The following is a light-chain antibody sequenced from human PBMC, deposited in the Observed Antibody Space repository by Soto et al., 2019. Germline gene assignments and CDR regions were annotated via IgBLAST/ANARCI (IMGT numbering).Light chain of an antibody. Sequence: EIVLTQSPGTLSLSPGARATLSCRASPSVSSSYLAWYQQKPGQAPRLLIYGASSRATGIPDRFSGSGSGTDFTLTISRLEPEDFAVYYWQQYGSAPRTFGPGTKVDIK. J-gene: IGKJ3*01. CDR1: PSVSSSY. CDR3: QQYGSAPRT. V-gene: IGKV3-20*01. CDR2: GAS.